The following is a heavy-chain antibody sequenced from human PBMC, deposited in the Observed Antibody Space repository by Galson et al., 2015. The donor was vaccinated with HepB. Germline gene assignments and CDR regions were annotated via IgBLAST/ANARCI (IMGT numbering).Heavy chain of an antibody. CDR3: AREGGRYLKGAFDI. V-gene: IGHV3-74*01. CDR2: INSDGSST. Sequence: SLRLSCAASGFTFSSYWMHWVRQAPGKGLVWVSRINSDGSSTSYADSVKGRFTISRNNAKNTLYLQMNSLRAEDTAVYYCAREGGRYLKGAFDIWGQGTMVTVSS. CDR1: GFTFSSYW. D-gene: IGHD1-26*01. J-gene: IGHJ3*02.